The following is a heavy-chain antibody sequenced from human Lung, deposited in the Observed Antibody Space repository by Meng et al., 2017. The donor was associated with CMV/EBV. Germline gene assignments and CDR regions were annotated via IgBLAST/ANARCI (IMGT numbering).Heavy chain of an antibody. CDR1: GFTFSDYY. CDR3: ARDPHDFWSGYHFDY. CDR2: ISSSGSTI. J-gene: IGHJ4*02. V-gene: IGHV3-11*04. D-gene: IGHD3-3*01. Sequence: GGSLRLXCAASGFTFSDYYMSWIRQAPGKGLEWVSYISSSGSTIYYADSVKGRFTISRDNAKNSLYLQMNSLRAEDTAVYYCARDPHDFWSGYHFDYWGQGXLVTVSS.